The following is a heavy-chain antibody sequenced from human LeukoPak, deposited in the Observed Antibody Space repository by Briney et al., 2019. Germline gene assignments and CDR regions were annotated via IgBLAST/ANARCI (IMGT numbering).Heavy chain of an antibody. CDR2: IYYSGSI. J-gene: IGHJ6*03. CDR3: ARDSSGWYFGYYYYYMDV. V-gene: IGHV4-39*07. CDR1: GGSISSSSYY. Sequence: SETLSLTCTVSGGSISSSSYYWGWIRQPPGKGLERIGSIYYSGSIYYNPSLKSRVTISVDTSKNQFSLKLSSVTAADTAVYYCARDSSGWYFGYYYYYMDVWGKGTTVTVSS. D-gene: IGHD6-19*01.